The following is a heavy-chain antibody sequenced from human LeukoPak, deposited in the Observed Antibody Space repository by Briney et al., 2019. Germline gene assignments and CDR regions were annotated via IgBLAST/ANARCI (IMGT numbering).Heavy chain of an antibody. J-gene: IGHJ4*02. CDR2: ISSSGSTI. CDR1: GFTFSDYY. V-gene: IGHV3-11*01. CDR3: ASNIEYSSSKATY. Sequence: GGSLSLSCAASGFTFSDYYMSWIRQAPGKGLEWVSYISSSGSTIYYADSVKGRFTISRDNAKNSLYLQMNSLRAEDTAVYYCASNIEYSSSKATYWGQGTLVTVSS. D-gene: IGHD6-6*01.